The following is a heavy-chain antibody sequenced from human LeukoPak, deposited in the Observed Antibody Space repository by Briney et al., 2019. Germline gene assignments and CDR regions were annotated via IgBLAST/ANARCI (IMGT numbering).Heavy chain of an antibody. V-gene: IGHV4-39*01. CDR3: ARQYYYDSSGYWD. J-gene: IGHJ4*02. CDR2: IYYSGST. CDR1: GGSISSSSYY. Sequence: SETLSLTCTVSGGSISSSSYYWGWVRQPPGKRLEWIGSIYYSGSTYYNPSLKSRVTISVDTSKNQFSLKLSSVTAADTAVYYCARQYYYDSSGYWDWGQGTLVTVSS. D-gene: IGHD3-22*01.